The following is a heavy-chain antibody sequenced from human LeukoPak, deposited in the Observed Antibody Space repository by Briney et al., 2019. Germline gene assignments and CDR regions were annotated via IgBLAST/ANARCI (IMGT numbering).Heavy chain of an antibody. D-gene: IGHD3-10*01. V-gene: IGHV4-34*01. CDR3: ARGAYYYGSGSSVSSGMDV. J-gene: IGHJ6*04. CDR2: INHSGST. CDR1: GGSFSGCY. Sequence: SETLSLTCAVYGGSFSGCYWSWIRQPPGKGLEWIGEINHSGSTNYNPSLKSRVTISVDTSKNQFSLKLSSVTAADTAVYYCARGAYYYGSGSSVSSGMDVWGKGTTVTVSS.